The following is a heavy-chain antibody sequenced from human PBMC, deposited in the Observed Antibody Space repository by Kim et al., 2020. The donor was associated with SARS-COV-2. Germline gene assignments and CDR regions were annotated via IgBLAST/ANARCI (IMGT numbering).Heavy chain of an antibody. CDR3: ARASWILSGSYPHQGFDY. J-gene: IGHJ4*02. Sequence: QGRVTITADESTSTAYMELSSLRSEDTAVYYCARASWILSGSYPHQGFDYWGQGTLVTVSS. D-gene: IGHD1-26*01. V-gene: IGHV1-69*01.